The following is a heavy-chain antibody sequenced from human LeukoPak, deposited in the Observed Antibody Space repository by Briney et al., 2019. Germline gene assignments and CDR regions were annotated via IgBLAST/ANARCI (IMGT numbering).Heavy chain of an antibody. D-gene: IGHD3-22*01. Sequence: GGSLRLSCAASGFTFSSYEMNWVRQAPGKGLEWVSSISSSSSYIYYADSVKGRFTISRDNAKNSLYLQMNSLRAEDTAVYYCARVELNMIVADAFDIWGQGTMVTVSS. J-gene: IGHJ3*02. CDR3: ARVELNMIVADAFDI. CDR1: GFTFSSYE. V-gene: IGHV3-21*01. CDR2: ISSSSSYI.